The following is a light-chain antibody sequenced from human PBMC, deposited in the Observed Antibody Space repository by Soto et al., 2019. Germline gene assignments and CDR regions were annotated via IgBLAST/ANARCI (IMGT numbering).Light chain of an antibody. CDR3: QHSYSTPS. V-gene: IGKV1-39*01. CDR1: HNIKNY. J-gene: IGKJ4*01. CDR2: AAS. Sequence: DIQMTQSPSSLSASVGDRVTIICRSSHNIKNYLNWYQQKPGKAPKVLIYAASNLQSGVPSRFSGSGSGTEFTLSINSLQVEDFATYYCQHSYSTPSFGGGTKVDIK.